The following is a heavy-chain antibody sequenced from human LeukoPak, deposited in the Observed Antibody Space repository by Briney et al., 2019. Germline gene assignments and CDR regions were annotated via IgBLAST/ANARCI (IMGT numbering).Heavy chain of an antibody. CDR3: ARKGLSPPPGPQPDTRRTAFDS. CDR2: IYYSGIT. CDR1: GGSISSYY. D-gene: IGHD1-1*01. Sequence: SETLSLTCTVSGGSISSYYWSWIRQPPGKGLEWIGYIYYSGITNYNPSLKSRVTISADTSKMQFSLKLSSVTAADTAVYYCARKGLSPPPGPQPDTRRTAFDSWGQGTMVTVSS. J-gene: IGHJ3*01. V-gene: IGHV4-59*12.